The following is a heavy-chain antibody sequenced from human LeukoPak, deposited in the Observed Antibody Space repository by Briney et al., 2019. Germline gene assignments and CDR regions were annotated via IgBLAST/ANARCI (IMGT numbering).Heavy chain of an antibody. CDR2: VFYDGSS. CDR1: SGSIKNSNYY. V-gene: IGHV4-39*07. D-gene: IGHD5-24*01. Sequence: SETLSLTCTVSSGSIKNSNYYWGWIRQPPGKGLEWIGSVFYDGSSDYNPSLKSRVTISVDTSKNQFSLKLSSVTAADTAVYYCARNLEVATIKGGYYYYMDVWGKGTTVTVSS. CDR3: ARNLEVATIKGGYYYYMDV. J-gene: IGHJ6*03.